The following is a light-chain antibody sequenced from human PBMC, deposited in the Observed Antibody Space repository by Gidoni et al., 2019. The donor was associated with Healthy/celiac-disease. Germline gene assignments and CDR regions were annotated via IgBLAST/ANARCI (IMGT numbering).Light chain of an antibody. Sequence: ESVLTQSPATLSLSPGERATLSCRASQSVSSYLAWYQQKPGQAPRLLIYDASNRATGIPARFSGSGSGTDFTLTISSLEPEDFAVYYCQQRSNWPPGELTFGGGTKVEIK. J-gene: IGKJ4*01. CDR2: DAS. CDR1: QSVSSY. V-gene: IGKV3-11*01. CDR3: QQRSNWPPGELT.